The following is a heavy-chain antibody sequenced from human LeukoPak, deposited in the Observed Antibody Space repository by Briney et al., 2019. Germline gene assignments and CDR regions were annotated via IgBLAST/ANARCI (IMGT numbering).Heavy chain of an antibody. CDR3: ARDLERGAADY. CDR2: ISYDGSNK. CDR1: GFTVSSNY. J-gene: IGHJ4*02. Sequence: GGSLRLSCAASGFTVSSNYMSWVRQAPGKGLEWVAVISYDGSNKYYADSVKGRFTISRDNSKNTLYLQMNSLRAEDTAVYYCARDLERGAADYWGQGTLVTVSS. D-gene: IGHD3-3*01. V-gene: IGHV3-30-3*01.